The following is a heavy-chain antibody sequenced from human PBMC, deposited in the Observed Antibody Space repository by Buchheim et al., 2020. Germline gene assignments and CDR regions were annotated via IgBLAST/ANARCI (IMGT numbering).Heavy chain of an antibody. Sequence: QVQLQQWGAGLLKPSETLSLTCAVSGGSFSGYYWSWIRQPPGKGLEWIGEINHSGSTNYNPSLKSRVTISVNTSKNPFSLKLSSVTAADTAVYYCARGARQGIVVVVAATQGMDVWGQGTT. V-gene: IGHV4-34*01. CDR1: GGSFSGYY. CDR3: ARGARQGIVVVVAATQGMDV. J-gene: IGHJ6*02. CDR2: INHSGST. D-gene: IGHD2-15*01.